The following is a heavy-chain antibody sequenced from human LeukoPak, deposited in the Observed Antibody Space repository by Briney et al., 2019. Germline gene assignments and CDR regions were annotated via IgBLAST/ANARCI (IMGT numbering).Heavy chain of an antibody. D-gene: IGHD3-9*01. CDR3: ARSTSSEYDIYHFDY. CDR2: IWYDGNNK. V-gene: IGHV3-33*01. Sequence: GRSLRLSCAASGFTFSSYGMHWVRQAPGKGLEWVAVIWYDGNNKYYADSVKGRFTISRDNSKNTLYLQMNSLRAEDTTVYYCARSTSSEYDIYHFDYWGQGTLVTVSS. J-gene: IGHJ4*02. CDR1: GFTFSSYG.